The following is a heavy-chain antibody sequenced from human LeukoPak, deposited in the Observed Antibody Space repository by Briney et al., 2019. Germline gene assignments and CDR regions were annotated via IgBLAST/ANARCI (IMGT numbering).Heavy chain of an antibody. CDR1: GFTFINYY. CDR2: INLSGGST. V-gene: IGHV1-46*01. J-gene: IGHJ3*01. Sequence: ASVKVSCKASGFTFINYYMHWVRQAPGQGLEWLGIINLSGGSTHYPQKFQDRVTMTRDTSTSTVYMELSSLRSEDTAVYYCARDRGFPYKLAFDVWGQGTMVTVSS. D-gene: IGHD3-10*01. CDR3: ARDRGFPYKLAFDV.